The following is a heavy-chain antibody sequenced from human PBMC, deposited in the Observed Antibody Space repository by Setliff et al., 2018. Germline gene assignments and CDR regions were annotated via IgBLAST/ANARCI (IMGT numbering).Heavy chain of an antibody. D-gene: IGHD2-2*01. J-gene: IGHJ5*02. CDR2: IYHDGNT. CDR1: GVSVNSLTW. CDR3: ARGGGGYHAAS. V-gene: IGHV4-4*02. Sequence: PSETLSLTCAVSGVSVNSLTWWSWVRQSPGKGLEWIGHIYHDGNTKSYPSVHFNQSLKSRVTMSVDKSKNHFSLELTSVTAADTAVYHCARGGGGYHAASWGQGILVTVSS.